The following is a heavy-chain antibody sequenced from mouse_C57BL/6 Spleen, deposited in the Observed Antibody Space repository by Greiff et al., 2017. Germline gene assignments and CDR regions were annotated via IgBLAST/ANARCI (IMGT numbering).Heavy chain of an antibody. J-gene: IGHJ2*01. D-gene: IGHD4-1*01. CDR3: ALDWDEIGY. CDR2: IYPRDGDT. CDR1: GYAFSSSW. V-gene: IGHV1-82*01. Sequence: QVQLKESGPELVKPGASVKISCKASGYAFSSSWMHWVKQRPGKGLEWIGRIYPRDGDTNYNGKFKGKATLTADKSSSTAYMQLSSLTSEDSAVYFSALDWDEIGYWGQGTTLTVSA.